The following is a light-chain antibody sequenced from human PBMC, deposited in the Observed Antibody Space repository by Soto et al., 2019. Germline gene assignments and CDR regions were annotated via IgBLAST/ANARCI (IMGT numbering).Light chain of an antibody. Sequence: DIRVTQCASALSAYVGARVTITCRASQSINNWLAWFQQKSGKVPNLLSSDPSDLQSGVPSRFSGSGAGTEFTLTISSLQPDDFATHYCQQYSDYSPPTFAQGTKVDIK. V-gene: IGKV1-5*01. CDR1: QSINNW. CDR3: QQYSDYSPPT. CDR2: DPS. J-gene: IGKJ1*01.